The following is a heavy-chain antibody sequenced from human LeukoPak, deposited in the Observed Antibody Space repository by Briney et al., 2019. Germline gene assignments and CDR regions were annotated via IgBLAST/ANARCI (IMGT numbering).Heavy chain of an antibody. CDR2: INPNSGGT. CDR1: GYTFTGYY. V-gene: IGHV1-2*02. Sequence: ASVKVSCKASGYTFTGYYMHWVRQAPGQGLEWMGWINPNSGGTNYAQKFQGRVTITRDTSISTAYMEVSRLRSDDTAVYYCARDLPTGGIAVAGTNDAFDIWGQGTMVTVSS. CDR3: ARDLPTGGIAVAGTNDAFDI. J-gene: IGHJ3*02. D-gene: IGHD6-19*01.